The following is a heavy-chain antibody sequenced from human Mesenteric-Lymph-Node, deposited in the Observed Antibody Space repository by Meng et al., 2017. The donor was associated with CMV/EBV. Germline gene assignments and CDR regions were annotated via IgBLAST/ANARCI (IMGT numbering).Heavy chain of an antibody. CDR2: IYPGDSDT. V-gene: IGHV5-51*01. J-gene: IGHJ5*02. CDR1: GYSFTSYW. CDR3: ATHRAPLNNWFDP. Sequence: CKGSGYSFTSYWIGWVRQMPGKGLEWMGIIYPGDSDTRYSPSFQGQVTISADKSISTAYLQWSSLKASDTAMYYCATHRAPLNNWFDPWGQGTLVTVSS. D-gene: IGHD3-9*01.